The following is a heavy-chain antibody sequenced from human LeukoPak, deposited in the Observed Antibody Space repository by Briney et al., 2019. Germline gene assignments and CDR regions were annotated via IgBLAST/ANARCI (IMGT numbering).Heavy chain of an antibody. CDR1: GFTFSSYW. CDR3: ATGYCSSTSCYAAHY. D-gene: IGHD2-2*03. V-gene: IGHV3-74*01. Sequence: GGPLRLSCAASGFTFSSYWMHWFRQAPGRGLVWVSRINSDGSSTSYEDSVKGRFTISRDNAKNTLYLQMNSLRAEDTAVYYCATGYCSSTSCYAAHYWGQGTLVTVSS. CDR2: INSDGSST. J-gene: IGHJ4*02.